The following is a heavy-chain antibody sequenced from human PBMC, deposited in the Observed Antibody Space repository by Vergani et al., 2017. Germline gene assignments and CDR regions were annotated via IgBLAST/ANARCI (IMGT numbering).Heavy chain of an antibody. J-gene: IGHJ6*03. CDR2: ISWDGGST. Sequence: EVQLVESGGVVVQPGGSLRLSCAASGFTFDDYTMHWVRQAPGKGLEWLSLISWDGGSTYYADSVKGRFTISRDNSKNSLYLQMNSLRTEDTALYYCAKNWKRGYYYYYMDVWGKGTTVTVSS. CDR3: AKNWKRGYYYYYMDV. CDR1: GFTFDDYT. V-gene: IGHV3-43*01. D-gene: IGHD1-1*01.